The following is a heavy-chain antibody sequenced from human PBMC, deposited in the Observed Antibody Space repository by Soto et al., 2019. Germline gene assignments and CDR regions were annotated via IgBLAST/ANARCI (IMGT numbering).Heavy chain of an antibody. J-gene: IGHJ6*02. CDR3: ARGRVRVVPAAIKGGYYYYGMDV. CDR1: GGSISSSNW. D-gene: IGHD2-2*02. CDR2: IYHSGST. V-gene: IGHV4-4*02. Sequence: SETLSLTCAVSGGSISSSNWWSWVRQPPGKGLEWIGEIYHSGSTNYNPSLKSRVTISVDKSKNQFSLKLSSVTAADTAVYYCARGRVRVVPAAIKGGYYYYGMDVWGQGTTVTVSS.